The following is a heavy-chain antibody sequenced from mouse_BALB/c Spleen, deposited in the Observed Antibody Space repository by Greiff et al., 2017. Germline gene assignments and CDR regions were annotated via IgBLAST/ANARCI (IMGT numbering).Heavy chain of an antibody. CDR3: TRGVLYGYDGKNVFAY. CDR2: ISSGGSYT. CDR1: GFTFSSYT. V-gene: IGHV5-6-4*01. J-gene: IGHJ3*01. Sequence: VMLVESGGGLVKPGGSLKLSCAASGFTFSSYTMSWVRQTPEKRLEWVATISSGGSYTYYPDSVKGRFTISRDNAKNTLYLQMSSLKSEDTAMYYCTRGVLYGYDGKNVFAYWGQGTLVTVSA. D-gene: IGHD2-2*01.